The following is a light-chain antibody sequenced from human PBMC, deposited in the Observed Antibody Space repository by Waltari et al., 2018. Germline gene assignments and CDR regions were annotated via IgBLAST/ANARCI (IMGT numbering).Light chain of an antibody. J-gene: IGLJ2*01. CDR1: NSDVGAQNY. CDR3: CSYAGRYTSV. Sequence: QSALTQPRSVSVSPGQSVTLPCTGTNSDVGAQNYVSWSQQRPGKAPKPVISDVDKRPSGVPDRFSGSKAGNTASLTISGLQTDDEADYYCCSYAGRYTSVFGGGTKVTVL. CDR2: DVD. V-gene: IGLV2-11*01.